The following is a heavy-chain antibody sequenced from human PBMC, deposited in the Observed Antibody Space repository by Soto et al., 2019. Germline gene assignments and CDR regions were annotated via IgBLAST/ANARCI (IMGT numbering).Heavy chain of an antibody. CDR1: GYTFTSYD. CDR3: ARGIKRSSSGYGHYYYYYMDV. D-gene: IGHD6-13*01. Sequence: ASVKVSCKASGYTFTSYDINWVRQATGQGLEWMGWMNPNSGNTGYAQKFQGRVTMTRNTSISTAYMELSSLRSEDTAVYYCARGIKRSSSGYGHYYYYYMDVWGKGTTVT. CDR2: MNPNSGNT. V-gene: IGHV1-8*01. J-gene: IGHJ6*03.